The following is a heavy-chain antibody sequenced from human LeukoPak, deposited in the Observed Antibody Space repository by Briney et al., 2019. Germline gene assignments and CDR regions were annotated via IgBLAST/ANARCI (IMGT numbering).Heavy chain of an antibody. J-gene: IGHJ5*02. CDR3: ARNDLPTLRPRENWFDP. Sequence: GGSLRLSCAASGFTFSSYWMSWVRQAPGKGLEWVANIKQDGSEKYYVDSVKGRFTISRDNAKNSLYLQMNSLRAEDTAVYYCARNDLPTLRPRENWFDPWGQGTLVTVSS. CDR1: GFTFSSYW. V-gene: IGHV3-7*01. CDR2: IKQDGSEK. D-gene: IGHD2-15*01.